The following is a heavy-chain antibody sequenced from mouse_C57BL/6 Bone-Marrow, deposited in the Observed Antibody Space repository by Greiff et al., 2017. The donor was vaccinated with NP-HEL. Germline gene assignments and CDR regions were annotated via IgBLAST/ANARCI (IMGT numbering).Heavy chain of an antibody. CDR3: AREDGNYEGDYFDY. Sequence: QVQLKQSGPELVKPGASVKLSCKASGYTFTSYDLNCVTQRPGQGLAWIGWIYPRDCSTKYKEKFKGKATLNVDTSSSTAYMELHSLTSEDSAVYFCAREDGNYEGDYFDYWGQGTTLTVSS. CDR2: IYPRDCST. CDR1: GYTFTSYD. D-gene: IGHD2-1*01. J-gene: IGHJ2*01. V-gene: IGHV1-85*01.